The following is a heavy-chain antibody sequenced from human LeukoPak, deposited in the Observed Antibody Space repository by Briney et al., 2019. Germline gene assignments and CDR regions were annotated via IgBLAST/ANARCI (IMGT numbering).Heavy chain of an antibody. V-gene: IGHV3-11*01. CDR2: ISSSGSTI. Sequence: GGSLRLSCAASGFTFSDYYMSWIRQASGKGLEWVSYISSSGSTIYYADSVKGRFTISRDNAKNSLYLQMNSLRAEDTAVYYCARAATMIVSYFDYWGQGTLVTVSS. CDR1: GFTFSDYY. J-gene: IGHJ4*02. D-gene: IGHD3-22*01. CDR3: ARAATMIVSYFDY.